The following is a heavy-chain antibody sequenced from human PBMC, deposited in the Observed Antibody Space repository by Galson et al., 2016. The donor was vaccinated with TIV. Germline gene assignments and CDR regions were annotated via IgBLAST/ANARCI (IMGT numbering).Heavy chain of an antibody. D-gene: IGHD4-17*01. J-gene: IGHJ3*01. Sequence: SLRLSCAASGFSVGYYVMGWVRQAPGKGLEWVSGISLSGTTAYYADSVRGRFTISRDNSRYTVYLQMNSLRAEDTAVYYCAKPEGDGDYSLGAAFDFWGQGTMVSVSS. CDR1: GFSVGYYV. CDR3: AKPEGDGDYSLGAAFDF. CDR2: ISLSGTTA. V-gene: IGHV3-23*01.